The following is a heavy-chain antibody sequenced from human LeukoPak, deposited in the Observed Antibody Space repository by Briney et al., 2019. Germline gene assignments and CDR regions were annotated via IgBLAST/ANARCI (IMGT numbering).Heavy chain of an antibody. CDR1: GGSISSYY. Sequence: SETLSLTCTVSGGSISSYYWRWIRQPPGKGLEWIGYIYYSGSTNYNPSLKSRVTISVDTSKNQFSLKLSSVTAADTAVYYCARDRDYWGQGTLVTVSS. CDR3: ARDRDY. V-gene: IGHV4-59*01. CDR2: IYYSGST. J-gene: IGHJ4*02.